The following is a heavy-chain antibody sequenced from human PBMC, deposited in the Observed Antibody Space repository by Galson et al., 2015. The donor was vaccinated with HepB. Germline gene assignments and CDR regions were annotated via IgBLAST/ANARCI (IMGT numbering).Heavy chain of an antibody. Sequence: CAISGDSVSSNTAAWNWIRQSPSRGLEWLGRTYYRSKWYNDYAVSIKSRIIINPDTSKNQFSLQLSSVTPEDTAVYYCARGRYSKSWRGGLNYWGQGILVTVTS. D-gene: IGHD1-26*01. V-gene: IGHV6-1*01. CDR3: ARGRYSKSWRGGLNY. CDR2: TYYRSKWYN. J-gene: IGHJ4*02. CDR1: GDSVSSNTAA.